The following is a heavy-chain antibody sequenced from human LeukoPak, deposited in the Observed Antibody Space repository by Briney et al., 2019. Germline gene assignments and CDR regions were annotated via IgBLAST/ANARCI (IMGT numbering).Heavy chain of an antibody. CDR3: ARELDGSSRERFDY. V-gene: IGHV1-18*01. CDR1: GYTFTSYG. D-gene: IGHD6-13*01. CDR2: ISAYNGNT. J-gene: IGHJ4*02. Sequence: VASVKVSCKASGYTFTSYGISWVRQAPGQGLEWMGWISAYNGNTNYAQKLQGRVTMTTDTSTSTAYMELRSLRSDDTAVYYCARELDGSSRERFDYWGQGTLVTVSS.